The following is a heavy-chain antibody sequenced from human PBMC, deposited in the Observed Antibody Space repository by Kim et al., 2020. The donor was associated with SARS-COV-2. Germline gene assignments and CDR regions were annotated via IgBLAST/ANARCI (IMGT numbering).Heavy chain of an antibody. CDR2: IYYSGST. D-gene: IGHD1-26*01. J-gene: IGHJ5*02. V-gene: IGHV4-39*01. Sequence: SETLSLTCTVSGGSMTSSNFYWGWIRQPPGKGLEWIGSIYYSGSTFYNPSLKSRVTLSVDTSKYQFSLRLSSVTAADTAVYYCARHRVGATNQGWLDPWGQGTLVPVSS. CDR3: ARHRVGATNQGWLDP. CDR1: GGSMTSSNFY.